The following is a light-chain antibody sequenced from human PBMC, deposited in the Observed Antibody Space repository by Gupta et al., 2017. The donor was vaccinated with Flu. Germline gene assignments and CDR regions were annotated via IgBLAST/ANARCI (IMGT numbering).Light chain of an antibody. J-gene: IGKJ4*01. CDR2: KAS. CDR1: QSISSW. V-gene: IGKV1-5*03. Sequence: DIQMNQSPSTLSASVGDRVTITCRASQSISSWLAWYQQKPGKAPKLLIYKASSLESGVPSRFSGSGSGTEFTLTISSLQPDDFATYYCQQYNSYSGLTFGGGTKVEIK. CDR3: QQYNSYSGLT.